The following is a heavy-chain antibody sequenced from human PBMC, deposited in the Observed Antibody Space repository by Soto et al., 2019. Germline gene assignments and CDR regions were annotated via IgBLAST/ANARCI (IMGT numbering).Heavy chain of an antibody. J-gene: IGHJ5*02. CDR2: IYYSGST. V-gene: IGHV4-39*01. D-gene: IGHD6-13*01. Sequence: QLQLQESGPGLVKPSETLSLTCTVSGGSISSSSYYWGWIRQPPGKGLEWIGSIYYSGSTYYNPSLKSPVTISVDTSKNQFSLKLSFVTAADTAVYYCAGRTYSSSWYCDWCDPWGQGTLVTVSS. CDR3: AGRTYSSSWYCDWCDP. CDR1: GGSISSSSYY.